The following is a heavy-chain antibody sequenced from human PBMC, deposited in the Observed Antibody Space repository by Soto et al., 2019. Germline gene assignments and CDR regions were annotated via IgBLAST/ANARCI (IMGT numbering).Heavy chain of an antibody. Sequence: QVQLVQSAAEVKKPGASVKFSCKASGYNFIGYYIYWVRQAPGQGLQWMGWIDPNNGDTDSAQKFQCRIAISRDTTIITVFMDLSSMRINSMALFYCGRLLGQFYYGMDVRGQWTTVAGSS. CDR2: IDPNNGDT. CDR1: GYNFIGYY. V-gene: IGHV1-2*02. J-gene: IGHJ6*02. CDR3: GRLLGQFYYGMDV. D-gene: IGHD6-19*01.